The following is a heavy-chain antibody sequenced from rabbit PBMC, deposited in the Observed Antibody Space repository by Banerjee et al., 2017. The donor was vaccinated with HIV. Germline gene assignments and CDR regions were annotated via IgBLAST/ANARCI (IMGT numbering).Heavy chain of an antibody. V-gene: IGHV1S45*01. CDR2: IYAGSSGNT. J-gene: IGHJ3*01. Sequence: QQQLEESGGGLVKPGGTLTLTCTASGFSFSSGYDMCWVRQAPGKGLEWIACIYAGSSGNTYYASWAKGRFTISSDNAQNTVDLQMNSLTAADTATYFCARAYYANGYAGYAALWGQGTLVTVS. CDR3: ARAYYANGYAGYAAL. D-gene: IGHD6-1*01. CDR1: GFSFSSGYD.